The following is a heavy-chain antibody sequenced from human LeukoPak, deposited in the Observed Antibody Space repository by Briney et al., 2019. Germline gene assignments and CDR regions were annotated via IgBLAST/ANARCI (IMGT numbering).Heavy chain of an antibody. CDR1: GGSISSYY. Sequence: SETLSLTCTVSGGSISSYYWSWIRQPPGKGLEWIGYIYYSGSTNYNPSLKSRVTISVDTSKNQFSLKLSSVTAADTAVYYCASFGSSSAWRNDAFDIWGQGTMVTVSS. J-gene: IGHJ3*02. CDR2: IYYSGST. CDR3: ASFGSSSAWRNDAFDI. D-gene: IGHD6-6*01. V-gene: IGHV4-59*01.